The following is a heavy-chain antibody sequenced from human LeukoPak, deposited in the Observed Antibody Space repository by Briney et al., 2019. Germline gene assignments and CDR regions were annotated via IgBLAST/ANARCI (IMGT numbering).Heavy chain of an antibody. CDR1: GFTFSSYG. J-gene: IGHJ4*02. D-gene: IGHD6-19*01. CDR2: VRYNGSNK. CDR3: ATGSSSGWHGRLYY. Sequence: SCAASGFTFSSYGMHWVRQAPGKGMEWVAFVRYNGSNKFYADSVKGRFTISRDNSKNTLYLQVNSLRPEDTAVYYCATGSSSGWHGRLYYWGQGTLVTVSS. V-gene: IGHV3-30*02.